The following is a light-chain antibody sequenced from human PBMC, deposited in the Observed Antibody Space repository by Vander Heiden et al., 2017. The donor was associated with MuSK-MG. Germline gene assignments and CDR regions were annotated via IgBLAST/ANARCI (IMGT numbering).Light chain of an antibody. J-gene: IGLJ2*01. Sequence: QSALTQPASVSGSPGQSITISCTGTSSDVGGNKYVSWYQQHPGKAPIRMIYQVNNRPSGVSNRFSGSKSGNKASLTISGLQAEDEASYYCSSYKSRSTVFGGGTKLTVL. V-gene: IGLV2-14*01. CDR2: QVN. CDR1: SSDVGGNKY. CDR3: SSYKSRSTV.